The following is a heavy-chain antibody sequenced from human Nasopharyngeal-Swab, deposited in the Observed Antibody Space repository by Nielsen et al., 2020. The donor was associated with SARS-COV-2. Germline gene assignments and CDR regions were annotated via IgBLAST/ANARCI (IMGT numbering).Heavy chain of an antibody. CDR2: IYYTGST. CDR1: GGSISSHSYY. J-gene: IGHJ6*02. D-gene: IGHD3-3*01. V-gene: IGHV4-39*01. Sequence: SETLSLTCTVSGGSISSHSYYWAWIRKPPGKGPEWIGHIYYTGSTHYNPSPRSRVTTSVDTSKTQLSLELRSMTAADTGVYFCARLNYDFGGLYGVDVWGQGTTVTVSS. CDR3: ARLNYDFGGLYGVDV.